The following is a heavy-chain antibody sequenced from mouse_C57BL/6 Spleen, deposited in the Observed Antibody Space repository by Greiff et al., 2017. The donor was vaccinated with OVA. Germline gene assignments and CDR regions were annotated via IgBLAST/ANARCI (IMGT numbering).Heavy chain of an antibody. V-gene: IGHV1-72*01. CDR1: GYTFTSYW. D-gene: IGHD2-5*01. J-gene: IGHJ4*01. Sequence: QVQLKQSGAELVKPGASVKLSCKASGYTFTSYWMHWVKQRPGRGLEWIGRIDPNSGGTKYNEKFKSKATLTVDKPSSTAYMQLSSLTSEDSAVYYCARTAYYSNYEDAMDYWGQGTSVTVSS. CDR2: IDPNSGGT. CDR3: ARTAYYSNYEDAMDY.